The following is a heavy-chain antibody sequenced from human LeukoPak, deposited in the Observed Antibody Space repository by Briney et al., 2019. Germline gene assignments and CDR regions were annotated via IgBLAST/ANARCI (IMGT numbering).Heavy chain of an antibody. CDR2: IYYSGST. CDR1: GGSISSYY. Sequence: SETLSLTCTVSGGSISSYYWSWIRQPPGKGLEWIGYIYYSGSTNYNPSLKSRVTISVDTSKNQFSLKLSSVTAADTAVYYCARVSGQWELLGAFDIWGQGTMVTVSS. V-gene: IGHV4-59*01. J-gene: IGHJ3*02. CDR3: ARVSGQWELLGAFDI. D-gene: IGHD1-26*01.